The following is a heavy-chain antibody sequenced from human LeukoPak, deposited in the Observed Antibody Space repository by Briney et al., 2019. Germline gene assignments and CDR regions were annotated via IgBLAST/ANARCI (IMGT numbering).Heavy chain of an antibody. J-gene: IGHJ1*01. Sequence: GGSLRLSCAASGFTFSSYGMHWVRQAPGKGLEWVAFIRYDGSNKYYADSVKGRFTISRDNSKNTLYLQMNSLRAEDTAVYYCAKGNQLPAEYFQHWGQGTLVTVSS. D-gene: IGHD1-7*01. V-gene: IGHV3-30*02. CDR1: GFTFSSYG. CDR3: AKGNQLPAEYFQH. CDR2: IRYDGSNK.